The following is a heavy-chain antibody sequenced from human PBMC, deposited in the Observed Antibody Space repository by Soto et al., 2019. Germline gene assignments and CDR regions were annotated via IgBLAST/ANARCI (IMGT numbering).Heavy chain of an antibody. J-gene: IGHJ6*02. V-gene: IGHV5-10-1*01. CDR1: GYSFTIYW. Sequence: GESLKISCKGSGYSFTIYWISWVRQMPGKGLEWMGRIDPSDSYTNYSPSFQGHVTISADKSISTAYLQWSSLKASDTAMYYCARLDCSNTSCYSFNYYYGMDVWGQGTTVTVS. CDR2: IDPSDSYT. D-gene: IGHD2-2*02. CDR3: ARLDCSNTSCYSFNYYYGMDV.